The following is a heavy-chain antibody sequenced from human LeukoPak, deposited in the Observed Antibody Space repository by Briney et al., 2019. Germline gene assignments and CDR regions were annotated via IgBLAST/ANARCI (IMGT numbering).Heavy chain of an antibody. J-gene: IGHJ4*02. V-gene: IGHV3-23*01. CDR2: LTSDGAST. Sequence: PGGSLRLSCAASGFTFSSYAMSWVRLAPGKGLEWVSSLTSDGASTRYADSVKGRFTISRDNSKNTLYLQMNYLRAEDTALYFCAKSLVRWAFDYWGQGSLVTVSS. CDR1: GFTFSSYA. CDR3: AKSLVRWAFDY. D-gene: IGHD4-23*01.